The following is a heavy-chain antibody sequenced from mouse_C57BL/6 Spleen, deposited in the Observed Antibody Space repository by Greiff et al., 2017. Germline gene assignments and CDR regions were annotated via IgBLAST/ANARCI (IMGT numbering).Heavy chain of an antibody. CDR1: GYTFTSSW. V-gene: IGHV1-69*01. Sequence: QVQLQQPGAELVMPGASVKLSCKASGYTFTSSWMHWVKQRPGQGLEWIGEIDPSDSYTNYNQKFKGKSTLTVDKSSSTAYMQLSSLTSEDSAVYYCARTAQATYCDYWGQGTTLTVSS. CDR2: IDPSDSYT. CDR3: ARTAQATYCDY. J-gene: IGHJ2*01. D-gene: IGHD3-2*02.